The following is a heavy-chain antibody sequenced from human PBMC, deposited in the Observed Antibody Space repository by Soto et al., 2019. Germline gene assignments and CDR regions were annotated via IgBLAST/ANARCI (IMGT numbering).Heavy chain of an antibody. CDR3: AKQFGTGWYYFDH. D-gene: IGHD6-19*01. CDR1: GFTFSTHG. V-gene: IGHV3-30*18. CDR2: ISYDGTNK. J-gene: IGHJ4*02. Sequence: QVKLVQSGGGEVQPGRSLRLSCAASGFTFSTHGMHWVRQAPGKGLEWVALISYDGTNKYYGDSVKGRFTISRDNSKNTVYLQMNSLRAEDTAVYYCAKQFGTGWYYFDHWGQGTLVTVSS.